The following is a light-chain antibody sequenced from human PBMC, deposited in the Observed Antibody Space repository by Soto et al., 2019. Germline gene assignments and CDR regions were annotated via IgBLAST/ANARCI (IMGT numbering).Light chain of an antibody. J-gene: IGKJ1*01. CDR1: QGISSA. CDR2: DAS. V-gene: IGKV1-13*02. Sequence: AIQLTQSPSSLSASVGDRVTITCRASQGISSALAWYQQKPGKAPKLLIYDASSLESGVPSRFSGSGSGTEFTLTISGLQPDDFATYYCHQYNSYWGTFGQGTKV. CDR3: HQYNSYWGT.